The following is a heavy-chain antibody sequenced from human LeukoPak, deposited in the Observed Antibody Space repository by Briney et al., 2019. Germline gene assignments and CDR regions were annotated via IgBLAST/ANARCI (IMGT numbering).Heavy chain of an antibody. J-gene: IGHJ5*02. CDR1: GFTVSSNY. Sequence: PGGSLRLSCAASGFTVSSNYMSWVRQAPGKGLEWVSVIYSGGSTYYADSVKGRFTISRDNSKNTVYLQLNSLRAEDTAVYYCAREKRLRLGELSLYWFDPWGQGTLVTVSS. V-gene: IGHV3-53*01. CDR3: AREKRLRLGELSLYWFDP. D-gene: IGHD3-16*02. CDR2: IYSGGST.